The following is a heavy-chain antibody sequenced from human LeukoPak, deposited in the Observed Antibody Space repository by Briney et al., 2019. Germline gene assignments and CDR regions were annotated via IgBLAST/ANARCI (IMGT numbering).Heavy chain of an antibody. Sequence: KPSETLSLTCTVSGGSISSYYWSWIRQPPGKGLEWIGYIYYSGSTNYNPSLKSRVTISVDTSKNQFSLKLSSVTAADTAVYYCARAKRTIFGVVMEYYFDYWGQGTLVTVSS. V-gene: IGHV4-59*01. D-gene: IGHD3-3*01. CDR2: IYYSGST. CDR3: ARAKRTIFGVVMEYYFDY. J-gene: IGHJ4*02. CDR1: GGSISSYY.